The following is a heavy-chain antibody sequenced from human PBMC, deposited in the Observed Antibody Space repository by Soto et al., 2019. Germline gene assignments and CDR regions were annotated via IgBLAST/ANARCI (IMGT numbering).Heavy chain of an antibody. CDR2: MNPNSGNT. D-gene: IGHD2-2*01. CDR1: GYTVTSYD. J-gene: IGHJ5*02. Sequence: ASVKVSCKASGYTVTSYDINWVRQATGQGLEGMGWMNPNSGNTGYSQKFQGRVTMTRNTSASRAYMELSSLRSEDTAVYYCARSPTVVPADLFPIAPWRQGTVVPVSS. V-gene: IGHV1-8*01. CDR3: ARSPTVVPADLFPIAP.